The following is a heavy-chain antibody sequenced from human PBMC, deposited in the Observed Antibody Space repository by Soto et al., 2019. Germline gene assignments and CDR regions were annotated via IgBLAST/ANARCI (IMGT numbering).Heavy chain of an antibody. CDR3: AKDGPRYCSSTSCYELDY. V-gene: IGHV3-30*18. CDR2: ISYDGSNK. J-gene: IGHJ4*02. CDR1: GFTFSSYG. D-gene: IGHD2-2*01. Sequence: GGSLRLSCAASGFTFSSYGMHWVRQAPGKGLEWVAVISYDGSNKYYADSVKGRFTISRDNSKNTLYLQMNSLRAEDTAVYYCAKDGPRYCSSTSCYELDYWGQGTLVTVSS.